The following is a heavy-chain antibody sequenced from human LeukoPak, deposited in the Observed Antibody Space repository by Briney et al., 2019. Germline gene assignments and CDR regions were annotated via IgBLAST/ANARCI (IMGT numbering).Heavy chain of an antibody. CDR3: ATDLTTGNPRGDY. V-gene: IGHV1-69*04. D-gene: IGHD1-1*01. J-gene: IGHJ4*02. Sequence: SVKVSCKASGGTFSSYAISWVRQAPGQGLEWMGRIIPIFGIANYAQKFQGRVTITADKSTSTAYMELSSLRSEDTAVYYCATDLTTGNPRGDYWGQGTLVTVSS. CDR2: IIPIFGIA. CDR1: GGTFSSYA.